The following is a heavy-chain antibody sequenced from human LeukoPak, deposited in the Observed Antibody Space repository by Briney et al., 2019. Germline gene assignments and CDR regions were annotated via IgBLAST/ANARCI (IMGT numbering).Heavy chain of an antibody. CDR1: GYTFTSYA. J-gene: IGHJ4*02. V-gene: IGHV1-3*04. Sequence: GASVKVSCKASGYTFTSYAMHWVRQAPGQRLEWMGWINTGNDNTEYSQKFQGRVTITRDTSATTAYIELSSLRSEDTAVYCCVRVAVLGELSPLAYWGQGTLVTVSS. CDR2: INTGNDNT. CDR3: VRVAVLGELSPLAY. D-gene: IGHD3-16*02.